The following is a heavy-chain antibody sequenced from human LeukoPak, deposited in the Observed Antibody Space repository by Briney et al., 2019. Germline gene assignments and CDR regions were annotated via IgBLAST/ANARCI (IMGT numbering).Heavy chain of an antibody. CDR2: LYYSGST. V-gene: IGHV4-59*08. D-gene: IGHD1-20*01. CDR3: ARHSGIYGEFDS. CDR1: GGSIRSYY. Sequence: SETLSLTCTVSGGSIRSYYWSWIRQPLGRGLEWIGYLYYSGSTNYNPSLKSRVTISEDTSKNQFSLKLTSVTAAETAVYYCARHSGIYGEFDSWGQGTLVTVSS. J-gene: IGHJ4*02.